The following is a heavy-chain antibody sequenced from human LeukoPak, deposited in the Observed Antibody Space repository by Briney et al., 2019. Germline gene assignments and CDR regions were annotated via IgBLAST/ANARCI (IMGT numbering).Heavy chain of an antibody. J-gene: IGHJ4*02. CDR1: GGSFSGYY. Sequence: SETLSLTCAVYGGSFSGYYWSWIRQPPGKGLEWIGEINHSGSTNYNPSLKSRVTISVDTSKNQFSLKLSSVTAADTAVYYCARGVAAAGPWGQGTLDTVSS. D-gene: IGHD6-13*01. CDR3: ARGVAAAGP. CDR2: INHSGST. V-gene: IGHV4-34*01.